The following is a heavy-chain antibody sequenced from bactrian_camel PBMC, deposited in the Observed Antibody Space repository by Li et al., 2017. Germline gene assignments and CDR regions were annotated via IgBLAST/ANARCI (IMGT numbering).Heavy chain of an antibody. CDR2: IYVDGVTT. V-gene: IGHV3S42*01. CDR1: GYTYESYRKYC. D-gene: IGHD2*01. Sequence: VQLVESGGDSVQVGGSLTLACVASGYTYESYRKYCLGWLRQTPENGQQGVAAIYVDGVTTTYADSAKGRFTISRDKNKDTVYLQMSSLKPEDTAVYYCAADRLKCLTRPDSSWPGGTWPDYTYYGQGTQVTVS. J-gene: IGHJ4*01.